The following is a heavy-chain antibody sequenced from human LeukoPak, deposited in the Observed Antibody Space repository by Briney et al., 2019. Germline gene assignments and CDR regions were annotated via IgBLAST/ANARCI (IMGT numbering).Heavy chain of an antibody. CDR2: ISGSSGST. D-gene: IGHD4-17*01. Sequence: GGSLRLSCAASGFTFSSYAMSWVRQAPGKGLERVSAISGSSGSTYYADSVKGRFTISRDNSKNTLYLQMNSLRAEDTAVYYCAKDHDYGDYPRYYYYYYGMDVWGQGTTVTVSS. CDR1: GFTFSSYA. J-gene: IGHJ6*02. CDR3: AKDHDYGDYPRYYYYYYGMDV. V-gene: IGHV3-23*01.